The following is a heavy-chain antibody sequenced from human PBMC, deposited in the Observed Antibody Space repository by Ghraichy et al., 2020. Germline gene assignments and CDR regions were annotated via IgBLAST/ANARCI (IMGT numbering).Heavy chain of an antibody. CDR3: ARDSFLEWLPEGVYYYYYGMDV. J-gene: IGHJ6*02. CDR1: GFTFSSYS. CDR2: ISSSSSYI. D-gene: IGHD3-3*01. Sequence: GGSLRLSCAASGFTFSSYSMNWVRQAPGKGLEWVSSISSSSSYIYYADSVKGRFTISRDNAKNSLYLQMNSLRAEDTAVYYCARDSFLEWLPEGVYYYYYGMDVWGQGTTVTVSS. V-gene: IGHV3-21*01.